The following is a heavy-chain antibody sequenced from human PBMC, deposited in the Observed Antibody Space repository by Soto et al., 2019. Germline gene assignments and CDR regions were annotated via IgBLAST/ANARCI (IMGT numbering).Heavy chain of an antibody. J-gene: IGHJ3*02. CDR1: GFTFSSYA. CDR2: ISGSGGST. Sequence: EVQLLESGGGLVQPGGSLRLSCAASGFTFSSYAMSWVRQAPGKGLEWVSAISGSGGSTYYADSVKGRFTISRDNSKNTLYLQMNSLRAEDTAVYYCAKDPPVIAVASDALDIWGQGTMVTVSS. D-gene: IGHD6-19*01. V-gene: IGHV3-23*01. CDR3: AKDPPVIAVASDALDI.